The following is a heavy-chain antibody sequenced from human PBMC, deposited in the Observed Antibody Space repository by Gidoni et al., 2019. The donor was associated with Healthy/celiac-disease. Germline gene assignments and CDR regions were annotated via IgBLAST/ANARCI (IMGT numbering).Heavy chain of an antibody. CDR3: ARLPSDHCSSTSCYIQEGDTAISLPFDY. V-gene: IGHV5-10-1*03. J-gene: IGHJ4*02. Sequence: EVQLVQSGAEVKKPGESLRISCKGSGYSFTSYWISWVRQMPGKGLEWMGRIDPSDSYTNYSPSFQGHVTISADKSISTAYLQWSSLKASDTAMYYCARLPSDHCSSTSCYIQEGDTAISLPFDYWGQGTLVTVSS. D-gene: IGHD2-2*02. CDR1: GYSFTSYW. CDR2: IDPSDSYT.